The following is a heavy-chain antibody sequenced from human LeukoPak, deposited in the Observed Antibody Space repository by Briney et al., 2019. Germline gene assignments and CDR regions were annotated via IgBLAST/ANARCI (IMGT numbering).Heavy chain of an antibody. CDR2: IYYGGST. CDR1: GDSISSYY. Sequence: SETLSLTCIVSGDSISSYYWCFIRQPPAKGLEWIGSIYYGGSTNYNPSLKSRVTISLDTSKNQVSLKLSSVTDADTAVYFCARRSSGYDYGGYFDQWGQGTLVTVSS. D-gene: IGHD5-12*01. V-gene: IGHV4-59*01. CDR3: ARRSSGYDYGGYFDQ. J-gene: IGHJ4*02.